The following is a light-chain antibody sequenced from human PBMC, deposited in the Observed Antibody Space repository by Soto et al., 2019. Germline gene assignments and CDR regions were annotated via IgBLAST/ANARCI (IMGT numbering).Light chain of an antibody. CDR1: SSNIGSNT. CDR2: SNT. CDR3: AAWDDSLNGVV. V-gene: IGLV1-44*01. Sequence: QSVLPQPPSASGTPGQRVTISCSGSSSNIGSNTVNWYQQLPGTAPKLLIYSNTQRPSGVPDRFSGSKSGTSASLAISGLQSEDEAEYYCAAWDDSLNGVVFGGGTKLTVL. J-gene: IGLJ2*01.